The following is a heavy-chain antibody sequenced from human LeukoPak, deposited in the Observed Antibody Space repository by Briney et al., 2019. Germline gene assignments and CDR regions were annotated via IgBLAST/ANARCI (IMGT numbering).Heavy chain of an antibody. CDR1: AFTFSTYE. CDR2: IIGDGTTT. D-gene: IGHD1/OR15-1a*01. Sequence: GGSLRLSCAASAFTFSTYEMNWVRQAPGKGLEWISYIIGDGTTTQYADSVRDRFTISRDNDKNSLYLQMDSLRADDTAVYYCVRDRGGTYSGDNLFDPWGQGTLVTVSS. V-gene: IGHV3-48*03. CDR3: VRDRGGTYSGDNLFDP. J-gene: IGHJ5*02.